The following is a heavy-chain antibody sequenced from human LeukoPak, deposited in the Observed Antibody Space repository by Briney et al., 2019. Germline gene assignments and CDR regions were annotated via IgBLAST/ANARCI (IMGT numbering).Heavy chain of an antibody. CDR3: ARADSSSWYYFVY. CDR1: GGSISSGGYY. J-gene: IGHJ4*02. Sequence: SETLSLTCTVSGGSISSGGYYWSWIRQHPGKGLEWIGYIYYSGSTYYNPSLKSRVTISVDTSKNQFSLKPSSVTAADTAVYYCARADSSSWYYFVYWGQGTLVTVSS. D-gene: IGHD6-13*01. V-gene: IGHV4-31*03. CDR2: IYYSGST.